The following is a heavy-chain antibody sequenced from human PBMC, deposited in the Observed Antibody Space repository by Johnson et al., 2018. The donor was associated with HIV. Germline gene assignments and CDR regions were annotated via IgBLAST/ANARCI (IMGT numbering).Heavy chain of an antibody. CDR3: ARDGGYSYGDAFDI. CDR1: GFTFSNAW. V-gene: IGHV3-30-3*01. CDR2: ISYDGSNK. J-gene: IGHJ3*02. D-gene: IGHD5-18*01. Sequence: VQLVESGGGFVKPGGSLRLSCAASGFTFSNAWMSWVRQAPGKGLEWVAVISYDGSNKYYADSVKGRFTISRDNSKNTLYLQMNSLRAEDTAVYYCARDGGYSYGDAFDIWGQGTMVTVSS.